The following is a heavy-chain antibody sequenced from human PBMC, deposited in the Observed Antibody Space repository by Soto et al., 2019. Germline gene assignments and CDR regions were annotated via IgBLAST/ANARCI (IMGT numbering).Heavy chain of an antibody. Sequence: ASVKVSCKASGYTFTGYYMHWVRQAPGQGPEWMGWINPNSGGTNYAQKFQGWVTMTRDTSISTAYMELSRLRSDDTAVYYCARASYTSGYVYYYYCMDVWGQGTTVTVSS. CDR2: INPNSGGT. CDR3: ARASYTSGYVYYYYCMDV. V-gene: IGHV1-2*04. D-gene: IGHD5-12*01. J-gene: IGHJ6*02. CDR1: GYTFTGYY.